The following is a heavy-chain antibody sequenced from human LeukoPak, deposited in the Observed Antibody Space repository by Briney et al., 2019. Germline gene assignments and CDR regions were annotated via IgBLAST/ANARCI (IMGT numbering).Heavy chain of an antibody. CDR1: GFTFSSYA. CDR2: ISYDGSNK. CDR3: ARDVRASTGGDYLDY. V-gene: IGHV3-30-3*01. D-gene: IGHD2-8*02. Sequence: GRSLRLSCAASGFTFSSYALHWVRQAPGTGLEWVAFISYDGSNKYYADSVKGRFTISKDNSKNALYLQMNSLRPEDTAVYYCARDVRASTGGDYLDYWGQGTLVTVSS. J-gene: IGHJ4*02.